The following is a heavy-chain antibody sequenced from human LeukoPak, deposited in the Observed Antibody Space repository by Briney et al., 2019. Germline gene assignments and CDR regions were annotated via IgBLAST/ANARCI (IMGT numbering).Heavy chain of an antibody. CDR3: AGVALGLGVFDI. V-gene: IGHV3-13*01. J-gene: IGHJ3*02. CDR1: GFTFSSYD. D-gene: IGHD2-8*01. Sequence: GGSLRLSCAASGFTFSSYDMHWVRQATGKGLEWVSAIDTAGDTYYPGSVKGRFTISRENAKNSLYLQMNSLRAGDTAVYYCAGVALGLGVFDIWGQGTMVTVSS. CDR2: IDTAGDT.